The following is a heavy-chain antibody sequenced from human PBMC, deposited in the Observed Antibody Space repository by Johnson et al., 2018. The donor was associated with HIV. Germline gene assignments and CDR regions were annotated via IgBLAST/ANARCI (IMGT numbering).Heavy chain of an antibody. CDR1: GFTFSSYA. D-gene: IGHD3-22*01. CDR2: IYSGGST. CDR3: AKDPDYYDSSGYYYPGAFDI. J-gene: IGHJ3*02. V-gene: IGHV3-23*03. Sequence: VQLVESGGGVVQPGRSLRLSCAASGFTFSSYAMSWVRQAPGKGLEWVSVIYSGGSTYYADSVKGRFTISRDNSKNTLYLQMNSLRAEDTAVYYCAKDPDYYDSSGYYYPGAFDIWGQGTMDTVSS.